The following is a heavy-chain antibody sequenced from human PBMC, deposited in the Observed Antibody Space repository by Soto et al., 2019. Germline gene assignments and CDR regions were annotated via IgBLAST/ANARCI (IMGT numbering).Heavy chain of an antibody. CDR3: ARSTTALLYYYYYGMDV. V-gene: IGHV1-69*06. CDR1: GGTFSSYA. CDR2: IIPIFGTA. Sequence: SVKVSCEASGGTFSSYAIIWVRQPPGQGLEWMGGIIPIFGTANYAQKFQGRVTITADKSTSTAYMELSSLRSEDTAVYYCARSTTALLYYYYYGMDVWGQGTTVTVSS. D-gene: IGHD1-1*01. J-gene: IGHJ6*02.